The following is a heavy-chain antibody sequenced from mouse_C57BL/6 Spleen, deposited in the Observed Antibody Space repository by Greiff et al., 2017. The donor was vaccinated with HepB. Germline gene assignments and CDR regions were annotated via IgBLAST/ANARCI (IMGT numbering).Heavy chain of an antibody. Sequence: VQLQQSGAELARPGASVKLSCKASGYTFTSYGISWVKQRTGQGLEWIGEISPRSGNTYYNEKFKGKATLTADKSSSTAYMELRSLTSEDSAVYFCAREEGYYYAMDYWGQGTSVTVSS. CDR3: AREEGYYYAMDY. V-gene: IGHV1-81*01. J-gene: IGHJ4*01. CDR2: ISPRSGNT. CDR1: GYTFTSYG. D-gene: IGHD2-2*01.